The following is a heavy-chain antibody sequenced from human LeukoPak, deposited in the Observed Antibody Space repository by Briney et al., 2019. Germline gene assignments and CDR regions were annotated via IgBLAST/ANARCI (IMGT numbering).Heavy chain of an antibody. CDR2: IRYDGSNK. CDR3: ARGESSSWYLKPYYGMDV. D-gene: IGHD6-13*01. Sequence: GGSLRLSCAASGFTFSSYGMHWVRQAPGKGLEWVAVIRYDGSNKYYADSVKGRFTISRDNPKNTLYLQMNSLRAEDTAVYYCARGESSSWYLKPYYGMDVWGKGTTVTVSS. CDR1: GFTFSSYG. J-gene: IGHJ6*04. V-gene: IGHV3-33*01.